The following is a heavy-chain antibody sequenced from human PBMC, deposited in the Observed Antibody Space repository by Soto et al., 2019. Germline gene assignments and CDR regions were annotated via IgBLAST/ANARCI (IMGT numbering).Heavy chain of an antibody. Sequence: EVQLLESGGGLVQPGGSLRLSCAASGFTFNNYAMTWVSQAPGKGLEWVSAISGGGDTTSYADTVKGRFTVSRDGSKNTLYLQMRSLRAEDAALYYCAKGRGGSGSLPPRVDFWGQGALVTVSS. J-gene: IGHJ4*02. D-gene: IGHD3-10*01. CDR1: GFTFNNYA. V-gene: IGHV3-23*01. CDR2: ISGGGDTT. CDR3: AKGRGGSGSLPPRVDF.